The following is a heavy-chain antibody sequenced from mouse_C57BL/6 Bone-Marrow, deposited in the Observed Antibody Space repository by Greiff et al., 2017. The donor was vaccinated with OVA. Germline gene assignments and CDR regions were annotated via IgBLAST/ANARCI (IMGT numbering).Heavy chain of an antibody. Sequence: VQLQQPGTELVKPGASVKLSCKASGYTFTSYWMHWVKQRPGQGLEWIGNINPSNGGTNYNEKFKSKATLTVDKSTSTAYMQLSSLTSEDSAVYYCARKAYYYGSSYGYFDVWGTGTTVTVSS. CDR3: ARKAYYYGSSYGYFDV. CDR1: GYTFTSYW. J-gene: IGHJ1*03. CDR2: INPSNGGT. V-gene: IGHV1-53*01. D-gene: IGHD1-1*01.